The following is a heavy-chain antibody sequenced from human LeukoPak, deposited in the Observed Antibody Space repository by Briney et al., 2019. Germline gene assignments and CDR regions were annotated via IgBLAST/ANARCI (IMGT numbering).Heavy chain of an antibody. D-gene: IGHD5-24*01. Sequence: GGSLRLSCTASGFTFSGYWMHWVRQVPGKGLVWVSYIKSDGTTTNYADSVKGRFTISRDNAKSTLYLQMNSLRVEDTAVYCCVRESGYTYGLWGQGSLVTVSS. J-gene: IGHJ4*02. V-gene: IGHV3-74*01. CDR2: IKSDGTTT. CDR1: GFTFSGYW. CDR3: VRESGYTYGL.